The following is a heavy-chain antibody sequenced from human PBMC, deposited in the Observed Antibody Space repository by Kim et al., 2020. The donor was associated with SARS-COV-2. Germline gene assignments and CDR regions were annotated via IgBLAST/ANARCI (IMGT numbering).Heavy chain of an antibody. J-gene: IGHJ1*01. V-gene: IGHV3-74*01. CDR3: MKDNIKPEYNCFQ. CDR1: GSAFGLYA. CDR2: IGGGGGGT. Sequence: GGSLRLSCAASGSAFGLYAMHWVRQAPGKGLMWVSQIGGGGGGTSYADSVRGRFTISRDNSNNMLYLQMNSLRDDDTAMYYCMKDNIKPEYNCFQ. D-gene: IGHD1-20*01.